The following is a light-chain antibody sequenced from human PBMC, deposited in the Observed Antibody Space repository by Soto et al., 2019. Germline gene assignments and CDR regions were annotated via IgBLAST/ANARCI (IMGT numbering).Light chain of an antibody. CDR3: CSYAGSDTYV. CDR1: SSDVGGYNY. J-gene: IGLJ1*01. V-gene: IGLV2-11*01. Sequence: QSALTQPPSASGSPGQSVTISCTGTSSDVGGYNYVSWYQQHPGKAPKLMIYDVSKRPSGVPDRFSGSKSGNTASLTIFGLQAEDEADYYCCSYAGSDTYVFGTGTKVTVL. CDR2: DVS.